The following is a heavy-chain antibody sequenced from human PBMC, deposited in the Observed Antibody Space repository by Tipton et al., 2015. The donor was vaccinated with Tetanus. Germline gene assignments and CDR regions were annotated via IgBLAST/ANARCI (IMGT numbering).Heavy chain of an antibody. CDR3: ARDSTHRRDGYNDFDY. CDR2: MSSSGLTI. D-gene: IGHD5-24*01. Sequence: GSLRLSCTASGFTFSDYYMSWIRQAPGKGLEWVSDMSSSGLTIYYADSVQGRFTISRDNARNSLYLQMNSLRDEDTAVYYCARDSTHRRDGYNDFDYWGQGTLVTVSS. V-gene: IGHV3-11*04. CDR1: GFTFSDYY. J-gene: IGHJ4*02.